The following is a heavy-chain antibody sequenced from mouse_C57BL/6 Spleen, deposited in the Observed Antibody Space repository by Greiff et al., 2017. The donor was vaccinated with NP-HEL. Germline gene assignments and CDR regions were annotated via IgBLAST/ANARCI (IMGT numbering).Heavy chain of an antibody. D-gene: IGHD1-1*01. V-gene: IGHV1-42*01. CDR1: GYSFTGYY. CDR2: INPSTGGT. J-gene: IGHJ4*01. Sequence: EVQLQQSGPELVKPGASVKISCKASGYSFTGYYMNWVKQSPEKSLEWIGEINPSTGGTTYNQKFKAKATLTVDKSSSTAYMQLKSLTSEDSAVYSSARRGYYYGSSGGVDYWGQGTSVTVSS. CDR3: ARRGYYYGSSGGVDY.